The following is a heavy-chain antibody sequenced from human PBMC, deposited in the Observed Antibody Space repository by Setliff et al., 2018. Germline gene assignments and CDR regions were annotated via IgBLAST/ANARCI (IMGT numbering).Heavy chain of an antibody. CDR2: INYNGRT. V-gene: IGHV4-59*08. Sequence: SETLSLTCTVSGGSISNYYWSWIRQPPGKGLEWIAFINYNGRTKYNPSLKSRVTISVDTSKNQFSLKLPSVTAADTAVYYCARHLLAGDSSFDYRGQGTLVTVSS. CDR1: GGSISNYY. J-gene: IGHJ4*02. CDR3: ARHLLAGDSSFDY. D-gene: IGHD6-19*01.